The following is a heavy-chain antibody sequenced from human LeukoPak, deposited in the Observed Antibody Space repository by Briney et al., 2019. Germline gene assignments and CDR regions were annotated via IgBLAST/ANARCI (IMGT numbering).Heavy chain of an antibody. Sequence: GGSLRLSCVASGFTFSSYSMNWVRQAPGKGLEWVSSISSSSSYIYYADSVKGRFTISRDNAKNSLYLQMNSLRAEDTAVYCCARDLIAAAGIGGDAFDIWGQGTMVTVSS. V-gene: IGHV3-21*01. CDR2: ISSSSSYI. D-gene: IGHD6-13*01. J-gene: IGHJ3*02. CDR3: ARDLIAAAGIGGDAFDI. CDR1: GFTFSSYS.